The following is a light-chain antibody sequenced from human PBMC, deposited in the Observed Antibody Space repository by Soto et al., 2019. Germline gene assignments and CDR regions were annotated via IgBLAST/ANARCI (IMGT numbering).Light chain of an antibody. CDR2: DVS. CDR3: CSYAGGYTHAV. Sequence: QSALTQPASVSGSPGQSITISCIGSSSDVGGYNYVSWYQQHPGKAPKLMIYDVSKRPSGVPDRFSGSKSGNTASLTISGLQAEDEADYYCCSYAGGYTHAVFGGGTKVTVL. J-gene: IGLJ2*01. CDR1: SSDVGGYNY. V-gene: IGLV2-11*01.